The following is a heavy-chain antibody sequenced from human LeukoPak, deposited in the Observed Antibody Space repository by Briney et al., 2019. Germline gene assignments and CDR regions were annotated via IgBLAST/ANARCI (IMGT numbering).Heavy chain of an antibody. Sequence: SQTLSLTCAISGDSVSSNSAAWNWIRQSPSRGLEWLGRTYYRSKWYNDYAVSVKSRITINPDTSKNQFSLQMNSVTPEDTAVYYCARGSVQGNWNYVEYPDYWGQGTLVTVSA. V-gene: IGHV6-1*01. CDR3: ARGSVQGNWNYVEYPDY. CDR2: TYYRSKWYN. D-gene: IGHD3-16*01. CDR1: GDSVSSNSAA. J-gene: IGHJ4*02.